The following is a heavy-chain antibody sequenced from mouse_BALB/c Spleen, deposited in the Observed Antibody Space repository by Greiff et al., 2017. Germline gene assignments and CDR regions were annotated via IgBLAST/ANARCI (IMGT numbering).Heavy chain of an antibody. J-gene: IGHJ2*01. CDR3: ARQIIRRLRFDY. Sequence: QVHVKQSGAELAKPGASVKMSCKASGYTFTSYWMHWVKQRPGQGLEWIGYINPSTGYTEYNQKFKDKATLTADKSSSTAYMQLSSLTSEDSAVYYCARQIIRRLRFDYWGQGTTLTVSS. V-gene: IGHV1-7*01. CDR1: GYTFTSYW. CDR2: INPSTGYT. D-gene: IGHD1-2*01.